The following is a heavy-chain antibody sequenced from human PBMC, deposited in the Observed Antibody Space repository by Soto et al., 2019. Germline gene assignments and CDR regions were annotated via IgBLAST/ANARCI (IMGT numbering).Heavy chain of an antibody. J-gene: IGHJ4*02. CDR3: ANIYGGIFDY. Sequence: PGGSLRLSCAASGFTFSSYAMSWVRQAPGKGLEWVSAISGGGGSTYYADSVKGRFTISRDNSKNTLYLQMNSLRAEDTAVYYCANIYGGIFDYWGQGTLVTAPQ. CDR2: ISGGGGST. CDR1: GFTFSSYA. V-gene: IGHV3-23*01. D-gene: IGHD4-17*01.